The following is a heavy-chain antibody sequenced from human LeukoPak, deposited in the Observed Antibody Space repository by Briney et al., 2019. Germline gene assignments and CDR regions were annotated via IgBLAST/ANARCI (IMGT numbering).Heavy chain of an antibody. CDR2: ISTSSSTI. CDR3: ARDPAPSGWYDY. V-gene: IGHV3-48*04. CDR1: GFTFSSYS. Sequence: PGGSLRLSCAASGFTFSSYSMNWVRQAPGKGLEWVSYISTSSSTIYYGDSVKGRFTISRDNAKNTLYLQMNSLRAEDTAVYYCARDPAPSGWYDYWGQGTLVTVSS. J-gene: IGHJ4*02. D-gene: IGHD6-19*01.